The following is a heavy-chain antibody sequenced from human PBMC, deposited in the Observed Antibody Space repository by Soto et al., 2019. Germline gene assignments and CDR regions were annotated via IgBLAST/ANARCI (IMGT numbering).Heavy chain of an antibody. Sequence: SETLSLTCTVSGGSISSSSYYWGWIRQPPGKGLEWIGSIYYSGSTYYNPSLKSRVTISVDTSKNQFSLKLSSVTAADTAVYYCARTAIYLLRVNPRGGNWFDHWGQGTLVTVSS. CDR3: ARTAIYLLRVNPRGGNWFDH. D-gene: IGHD3-10*01. V-gene: IGHV4-39*01. J-gene: IGHJ5*02. CDR1: GGSISSSSYY. CDR2: IYYSGST.